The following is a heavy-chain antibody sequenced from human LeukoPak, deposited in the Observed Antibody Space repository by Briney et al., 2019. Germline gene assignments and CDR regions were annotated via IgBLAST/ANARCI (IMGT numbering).Heavy chain of an antibody. Sequence: SVKVSCKASGGTFSSYAISWVRQAPGQGLEWMGGIIPIFGTANYAQKFQGRVTITTDESTSTAYMELSSLRSEDTAVYYCARGDFWSGYSSVYYYYYMDVWGKGTTVTVSS. CDR1: GGTFSSYA. CDR2: IIPIFGTA. V-gene: IGHV1-69*05. D-gene: IGHD3-3*01. CDR3: ARGDFWSGYSSVYYYYYMDV. J-gene: IGHJ6*03.